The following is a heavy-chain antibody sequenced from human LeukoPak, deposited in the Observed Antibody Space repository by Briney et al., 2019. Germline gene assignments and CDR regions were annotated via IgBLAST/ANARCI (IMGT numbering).Heavy chain of an antibody. Sequence: PSETLSLTCTVSGYSISSGYYWGWIRQPPGKGLEWIRSIYHSGSTYYNPSLKSRVTISVDTSKNQFSLKLSSVTAADTAVYYCARAGKPQQLVRRGVFDYWGQGTLVTVSS. CDR1: GYSISSGYY. CDR2: IYHSGST. D-gene: IGHD6-13*01. V-gene: IGHV4-38-2*02. CDR3: ARAGKPQQLVRRGVFDY. J-gene: IGHJ4*02.